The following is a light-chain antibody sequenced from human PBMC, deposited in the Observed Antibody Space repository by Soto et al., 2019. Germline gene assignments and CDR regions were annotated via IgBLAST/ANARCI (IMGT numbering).Light chain of an antibody. CDR1: SSNIGAGYD. CDR3: QSYGSSPSANFV. J-gene: IGLJ1*01. CDR2: GND. V-gene: IGLV1-40*01. Sequence: QSVLTQPPSVSGAPGQRVTISCTGSSSNIGAGYDVHWYQQLPGKAPKLLIYGNDNRPSGVPERFSGPKSGTSASLAITGLRADDEADYYCQSYGSSPSANFVFGTGTKVTV.